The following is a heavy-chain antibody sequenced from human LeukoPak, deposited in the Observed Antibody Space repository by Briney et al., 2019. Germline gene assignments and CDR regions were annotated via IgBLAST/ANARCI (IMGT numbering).Heavy chain of an antibody. J-gene: IGHJ4*02. Sequence: GGSLRLSCAASGFTFSSYEMNWVRQAPGKGLEWVSYISSSGTTMYYADSVKGRFTISRDNAKNSLYLQMNSLRAEDTAVYYCARSLFIGVGGGGYWGQGTLVTVSS. CDR1: GFTFSSYE. D-gene: IGHD6-13*01. CDR3: ARSLFIGVGGGGY. V-gene: IGHV3-48*03. CDR2: ISSSGTTM.